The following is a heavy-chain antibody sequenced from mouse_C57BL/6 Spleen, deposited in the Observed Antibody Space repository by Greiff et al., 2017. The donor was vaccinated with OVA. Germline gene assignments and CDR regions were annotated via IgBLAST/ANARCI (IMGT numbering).Heavy chain of an antibody. CDR3: ARMGYSGDYAMDD. Sequence: QVTLKVSGPGILQPSQTLSLPCSFSGYSLSNFGMGVGWIRQPSGKGLEWLAHIWWDDAKYYNTALKSRLTISNDTSKNQVVLKISNVDTADTATYDCARMGYSGDYAMDDWGQGTSVTVSS. V-gene: IGHV8-8*01. J-gene: IGHJ4*01. CDR2: IWWDDAK. D-gene: IGHD2-12*01. CDR1: GYSLSNFGMG.